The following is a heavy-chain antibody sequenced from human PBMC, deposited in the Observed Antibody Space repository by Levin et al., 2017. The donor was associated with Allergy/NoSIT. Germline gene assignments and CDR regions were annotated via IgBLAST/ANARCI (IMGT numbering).Heavy chain of an antibody. D-gene: IGHD3-10*01. CDR2: IWYDGSNK. CDR1: GFTFSSYG. CDR3: ARAYGSGQSYYYYYMDV. J-gene: IGHJ6*03. Sequence: GGSLRLSCAASGFTFSSYGMHWVRQAPGKGLEWVAVIWYDGSNKYYADSVKGRFTISRDNSKNTLYLQMNSLRAEDTAVYYCARAYGSGQSYYYYYMDVWGKGTTVTVSS. V-gene: IGHV3-33*01.